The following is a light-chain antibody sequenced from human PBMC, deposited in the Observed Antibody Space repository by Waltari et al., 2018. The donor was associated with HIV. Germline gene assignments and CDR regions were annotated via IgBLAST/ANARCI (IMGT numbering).Light chain of an antibody. J-gene: IGLJ1*01. V-gene: IGLV2-11*01. CDR3: CSYAGSYTFYV. CDR1: SSDVGAYNY. CDR2: DVS. Sequence: QSALTQPRSVSGSPGQSVTISCTGTSSDVGAYNYVSWYQQHPGRAPKLMIYDVSQRPSRVPDRFSGSKFGNTASLTISGLQAEDEADYYCCSYAGSYTFYVFGTGTKVTVL.